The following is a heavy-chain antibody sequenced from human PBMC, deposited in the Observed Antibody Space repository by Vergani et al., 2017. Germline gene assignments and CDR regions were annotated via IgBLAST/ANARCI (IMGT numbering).Heavy chain of an antibody. Sequence: DVHLAESGGGFFQPGGSLRLSCSASGFSFNSYWMHWVRQVPGKGLLWVSRINSDGDSTSYADSVKGRFTISRDNSKNTVYLQMNNLRTEDTAIYYCAKQYFVSGNDLFDYWGQGTLVTVSS. V-gene: IGHV3-74*01. J-gene: IGHJ4*02. CDR1: GFSFNSYW. D-gene: IGHD3-10*01. CDR2: INSDGDST. CDR3: AKQYFVSGNDLFDY.